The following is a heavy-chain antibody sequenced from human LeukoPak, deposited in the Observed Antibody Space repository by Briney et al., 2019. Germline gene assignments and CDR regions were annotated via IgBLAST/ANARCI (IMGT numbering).Heavy chain of an antibody. Sequence: GGSLRLSCAASGFTFSAFWMSWVRQAPGKGLEWVANIKQDGSEKYYVDSVKGRFTISRDNAKNSLYLQMNSLKAEDTAVYYCARDRGSQDYWGQGTLVTVSS. CDR3: ARDRGSQDY. V-gene: IGHV3-7*05. J-gene: IGHJ4*02. CDR1: GFTFSAFW. CDR2: IKQDGSEK. D-gene: IGHD3-10*01.